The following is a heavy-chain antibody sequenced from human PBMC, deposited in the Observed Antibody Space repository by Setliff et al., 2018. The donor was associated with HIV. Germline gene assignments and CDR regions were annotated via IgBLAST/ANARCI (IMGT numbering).Heavy chain of an antibody. D-gene: IGHD6-13*01. Sequence: PGGSLRLSCAASGFTFSSFGMHWVRQAPGKGLEWVSFIQYDGSNKYYADSVKGRFTISRDNSRSTLYLQMHSLTPEDTAVYYCAKDVARRLAAIGRRGFFDSWGQGTLVTVSS. CDR1: GFTFSSFG. J-gene: IGHJ4*02. CDR3: AKDVARRLAAIGRRGFFDS. CDR2: IQYDGSNK. V-gene: IGHV3-30*02.